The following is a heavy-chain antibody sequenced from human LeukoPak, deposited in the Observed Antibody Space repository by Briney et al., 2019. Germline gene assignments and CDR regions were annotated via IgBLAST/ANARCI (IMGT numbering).Heavy chain of an antibody. D-gene: IGHD6-19*01. CDR2: INPNSGGT. CDR1: GYTFTGYY. Sequence: GASVKVSCKASGYTFTGYYMHWVRQAPGQGLEWMGWINPNSGGTNYAQKFQGWVTMTRDTSISTAYMELSRLRSDDTAVYYCARDGAVAGYYYYGMDVWGQGTTVTVSS. V-gene: IGHV1-2*04. J-gene: IGHJ6*02. CDR3: ARDGAVAGYYYYGMDV.